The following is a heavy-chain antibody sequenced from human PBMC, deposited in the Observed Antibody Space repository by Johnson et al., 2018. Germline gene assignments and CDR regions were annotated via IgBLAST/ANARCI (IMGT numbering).Heavy chain of an antibody. CDR2: ISASGGST. Sequence: VQLVESGGGLVQPGGSLRLSCAASGFTFSSYAMSWVRQAPGKGLEWVSGISASGGSTYYADSVKGRFTISRDNSKNTLYLQMNSLRAEDTAVYDCAKGKKGGLCSSDDYWGQGTLVTVSS. CDR1: GFTFSSYA. D-gene: IGHD2-2*01. V-gene: IGHV3-23*04. J-gene: IGHJ4*02. CDR3: AKGKKGGLCSSDDY.